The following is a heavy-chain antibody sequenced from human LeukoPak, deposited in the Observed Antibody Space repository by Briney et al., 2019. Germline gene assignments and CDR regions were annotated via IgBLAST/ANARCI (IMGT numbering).Heavy chain of an antibody. CDR3: AKDRVGATPQYFDY. D-gene: IGHD1-26*01. Sequence: GGSLRLSCAASGFTFSSYGMHWVRQAPGKGLEWVAVIWYDGSNKYYADSVKGRFTISRDNSKNTLYLQMNSLRAEDTAVYYCAKDRVGATPQYFDYWGQGTLVTVSP. CDR2: IWYDGSNK. J-gene: IGHJ4*02. V-gene: IGHV3-33*06. CDR1: GFTFSSYG.